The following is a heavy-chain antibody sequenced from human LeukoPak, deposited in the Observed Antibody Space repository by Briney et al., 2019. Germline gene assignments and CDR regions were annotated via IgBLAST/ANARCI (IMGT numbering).Heavy chain of an antibody. CDR3: AGTDSVLRFPFRV. Sequence: KSSETLSLTCTVSGGSISSYYWSWIRQPPGKGLEWIGYIYYSGSTYYNPSLKSRVTISVDTSKNQFSLKLSSVTAADTAVYYCAGTDSVLRFPFRVWGQGTTVTVSS. CDR1: GGSISSYY. D-gene: IGHD3-3*01. J-gene: IGHJ6*02. CDR2: IYYSGST. V-gene: IGHV4-59*06.